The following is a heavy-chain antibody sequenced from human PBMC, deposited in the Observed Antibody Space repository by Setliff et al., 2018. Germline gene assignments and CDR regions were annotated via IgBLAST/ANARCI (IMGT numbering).Heavy chain of an antibody. J-gene: IGHJ4*02. CDR1: RFTFSNYW. CDR2: IKEDGSEK. V-gene: IGHV3-7*01. D-gene: IGHD3-10*01. Sequence: PGGSLRLSCAASRFTFSNYWMSWVRQAPGKGLEWVANIKEDGSEKYYADSVKGRFTVSRDNTKNSLYLQMNSLRAEDTAVYYCARVERFGELADYWGQGTLVTVSS. CDR3: ARVERFGELADY.